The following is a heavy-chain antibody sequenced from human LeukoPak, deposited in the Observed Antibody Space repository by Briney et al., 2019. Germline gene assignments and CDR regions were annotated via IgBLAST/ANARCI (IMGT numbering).Heavy chain of an antibody. J-gene: IGHJ4*02. Sequence: SETLSLTCTVSGGSISSSSYYWGWIRQPPGKGLEWIGSSYYRGSTYYNPSLKSRVTISVDTSKNQFSLKLSSVTAADTAVYYCARHTGSTAYYPRPIDYWGQGTLVTVSS. CDR1: GGSISSSSYY. CDR3: ARHTGSTAYYPRPIDY. V-gene: IGHV4-39*01. CDR2: SYYRGST. D-gene: IGHD3-22*01.